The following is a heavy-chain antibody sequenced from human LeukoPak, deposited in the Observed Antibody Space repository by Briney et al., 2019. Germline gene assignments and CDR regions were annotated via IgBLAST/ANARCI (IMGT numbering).Heavy chain of an antibody. D-gene: IGHD2-2*02. J-gene: IGHJ5*02. Sequence: GRSLRLSCAASGFTFSSYGMHWVRQAPGKGLEWVAVIRYDGGNKYYADSVKGRFTISRDNSKNTLYLQMNSLRAEDTAVYYCARERYQLLYYWFDPWGQGTLVTVSS. CDR3: ARERYQLLYYWFDP. CDR2: IRYDGGNK. CDR1: GFTFSSYG. V-gene: IGHV3-33*01.